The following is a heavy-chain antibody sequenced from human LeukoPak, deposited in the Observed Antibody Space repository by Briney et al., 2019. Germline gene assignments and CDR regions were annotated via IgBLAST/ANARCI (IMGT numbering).Heavy chain of an antibody. CDR3: ARGRRWRYCSSTSCPERNSYYYGMDV. CDR1: GGSFSGYY. V-gene: IGHV4-34*01. J-gene: IGHJ6*02. CDR2: INHSGST. Sequence: TSETLSLTCAVYGGSFSGYYWSWIRQPPGKGLEWIGEINHSGSTNYNPSLKSRVTISVDTSKNQFSLKLSSVTAADTAVYYCARGRRWRYCSSTSCPERNSYYYGMDVWGQGTTVTVSS. D-gene: IGHD2-2*01.